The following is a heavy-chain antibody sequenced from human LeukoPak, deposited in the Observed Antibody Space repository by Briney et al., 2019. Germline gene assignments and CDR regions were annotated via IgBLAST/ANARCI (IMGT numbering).Heavy chain of an antibody. CDR3: AKDIGSFPYYFDY. V-gene: IGHV3-23*01. J-gene: IGHJ4*02. Sequence: PGGSLRLSCAASRFTFSSYAMSWVRQAPGKGLEWVSAISGSGGSTYYADSVKGRFTISRDNSKNTLYLQMNSLRAEDTAVYYCAKDIGSFPYYFDYWGQGTLVTVSS. CDR2: ISGSGGST. CDR1: RFTFSSYA. D-gene: IGHD6-13*01.